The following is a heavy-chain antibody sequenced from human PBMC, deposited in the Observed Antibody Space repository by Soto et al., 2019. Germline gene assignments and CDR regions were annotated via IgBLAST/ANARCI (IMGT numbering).Heavy chain of an antibody. CDR1: GGSISSSNW. CDR3: AREQWLREGMDV. D-gene: IGHD5-12*01. V-gene: IGHV4-4*02. J-gene: IGHJ6*02. Sequence: PSETLSLTCAVSGGSISSSNWWSWVRQPPGKGLEWIGEIYHSGSTNYNPSLKSRVTISADKSKNQFSLKLSSVTAADTAVYYCAREQWLREGMDVWGQGTTVTVSS. CDR2: IYHSGST.